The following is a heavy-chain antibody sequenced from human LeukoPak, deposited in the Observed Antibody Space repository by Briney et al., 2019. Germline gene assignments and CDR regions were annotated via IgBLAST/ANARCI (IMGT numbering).Heavy chain of an antibody. CDR2: INPNSGGT. Sequence: ASVKVSCKASGYTFTDYYMHWVRQAPGQGLQWMGWINPNSGGTNYAQKFQGRVTMTRDTSISTAYMELSRLRPDDTAVYYCARVTEAFIAVAGFDYWGQGTLVTVSS. CDR1: GYTFTDYY. D-gene: IGHD6-19*01. CDR3: ARVTEAFIAVAGFDY. J-gene: IGHJ4*02. V-gene: IGHV1-2*02.